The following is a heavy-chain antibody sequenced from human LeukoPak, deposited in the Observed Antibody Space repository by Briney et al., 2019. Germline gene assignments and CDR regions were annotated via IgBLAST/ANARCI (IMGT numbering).Heavy chain of an antibody. CDR1: GFTFSNYW. D-gene: IGHD3-3*01. CDR2: INSDGSST. V-gene: IGHV3-74*01. CDR3: ARDYDFWSGFFDY. Sequence: GASLRLSYAASGFTFSNYWMHWVRHAPGKGLLWVSRINSDGSSTSYADSVKGRFTISRDNAKNTLSLQMNSLRAEDTAVYYCARDYDFWSGFFDYWGQGTLVTVSS. J-gene: IGHJ4*02.